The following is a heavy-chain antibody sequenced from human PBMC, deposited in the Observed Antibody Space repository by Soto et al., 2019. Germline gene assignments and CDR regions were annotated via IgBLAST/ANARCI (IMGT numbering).Heavy chain of an antibody. CDR1: GYSISFGYY. V-gene: IGHV4-38-2*02. Sequence: PSETLSLTCTVSGYSISFGYYLGWIRQPPGKGLEWIGSIYQSGSVYYSPSLKSRVTISVDTSKNQFSLKVNSVTAADTAVYYCAGGPKFLWNYFDHWGQGSLVTVSS. J-gene: IGHJ4*02. D-gene: IGHD3-10*01. CDR3: AGGPKFLWNYFDH. CDR2: IYQSGSV.